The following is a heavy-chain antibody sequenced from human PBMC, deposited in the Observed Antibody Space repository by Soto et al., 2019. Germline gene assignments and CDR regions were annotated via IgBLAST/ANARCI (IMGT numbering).Heavy chain of an antibody. J-gene: IGHJ4*02. CDR3: ARRYGPGFDY. CDR1: GGSISSYY. Sequence: QVQLQESGPGLVKPSETLSLTCTVSGGSISSYYWSWIRQPPGKGLEWMGYIYYIGSTTYNPSHKSRVTISVDTSKNQFSLKLSSVTAADTAVYYCARRYGPGFDYWGQGTLVTVSS. CDR2: IYYIGST. D-gene: IGHD4-17*01. V-gene: IGHV4-59*08.